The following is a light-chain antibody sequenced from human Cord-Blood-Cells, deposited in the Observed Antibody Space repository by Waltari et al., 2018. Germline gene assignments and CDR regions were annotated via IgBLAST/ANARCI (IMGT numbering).Light chain of an antibody. Sequence: DIQMTQSPSSLSASVGDRVTITCRSSQSISSYLNWYQQKPGKAPKLLIYAASSLQSGVPSRFSGSGSGIDFTLTISILQPEDFATYYCQQSYSTPITFGQGTRLEIK. J-gene: IGKJ5*01. CDR1: QSISSY. CDR3: QQSYSTPIT. CDR2: AAS. V-gene: IGKV1-39*01.